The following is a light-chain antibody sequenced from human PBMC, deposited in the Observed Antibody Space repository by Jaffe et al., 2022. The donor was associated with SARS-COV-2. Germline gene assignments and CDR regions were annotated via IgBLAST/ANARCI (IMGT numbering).Light chain of an antibody. Sequence: DIQMDQSPSTLSASVGDRVTITCRASQSISSWLAWYQQKPGQAPNLLIYKASTLQSGVPSRFSGSGSGTEFTLTISSLQPDDFATYYCQQYNTYAWTFGQGTKVEIK. CDR1: QSISSW. V-gene: IGKV1-5*03. CDR2: KAS. J-gene: IGKJ1*01. CDR3: QQYNTYAWT.